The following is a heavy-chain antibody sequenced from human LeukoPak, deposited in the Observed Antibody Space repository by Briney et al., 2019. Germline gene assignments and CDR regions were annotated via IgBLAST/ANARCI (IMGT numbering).Heavy chain of an antibody. CDR1: GYTFTSYD. J-gene: IGHJ4*01. CDR3: ARGERVVVAATLRY. D-gene: IGHD2-15*01. Sequence: ASVKVSCKASGYTFTSYDINWVRQATGQGLEWMGWMNPNSGNTGYAQKFQGRVTMTRNTSISTAYMELSSLRSEDTAVYYCARGERVVVAATLRYWGHGTLVTVSS. CDR2: MNPNSGNT. V-gene: IGHV1-8*01.